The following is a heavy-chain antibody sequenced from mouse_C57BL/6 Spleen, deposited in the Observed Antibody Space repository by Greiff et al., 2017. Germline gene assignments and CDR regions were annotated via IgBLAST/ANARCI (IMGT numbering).Heavy chain of an antibody. Sequence: VQGVESGAELARPGASVKMSCKASGYTFTSYTMHWVKQRPGQGLEWIGYINPSSGYTKYNQKFKDKATLTADKSSSTAYMQLSSLTSEDSAVYYCAREVGGPDYAMDYWGQGTSFTVSS. V-gene: IGHV1-4*01. J-gene: IGHJ4*01. CDR3: AREVGGPDYAMDY. CDR2: INPSSGYT. CDR1: GYTFTSYT. D-gene: IGHD1-1*01.